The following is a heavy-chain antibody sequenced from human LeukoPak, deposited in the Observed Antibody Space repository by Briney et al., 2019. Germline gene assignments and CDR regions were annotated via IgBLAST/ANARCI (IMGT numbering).Heavy chain of an antibody. J-gene: IGHJ6*02. CDR1: GYTFTSYY. D-gene: IGHD6-13*01. CDR2: INPSGGST. CDR3: ARVGSIAAAVYYGMDV. V-gene: IGHV1-46*01. Sequence: ASVNVSCKASGYTFTSYYMHWVRQAPGQGLEWMGIINPSGGSTSYAQKFQGRVTMTRDTSTSTVYMELSSLRSEDTAVYYCARVGSIAAAVYYGMDVWGQGTTVTVSS.